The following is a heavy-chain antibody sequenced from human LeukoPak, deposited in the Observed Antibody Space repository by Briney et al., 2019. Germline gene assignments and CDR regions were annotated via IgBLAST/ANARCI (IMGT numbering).Heavy chain of an antibody. Sequence: GGSLRLSCVASGFTFRMNEMTWVRQAPGEGLEWVSVIYSGGSTYYADSVKGRFTISRDNSKNTLYLQMNSLRAEDTAVYYCASKAPGNSGSYYNWFDPWGQGTLVTVSS. CDR1: GFTFRMNE. CDR2: IYSGGST. CDR3: ASKAPGNSGSYYNWFDP. V-gene: IGHV3-53*01. D-gene: IGHD1-26*01. J-gene: IGHJ5*02.